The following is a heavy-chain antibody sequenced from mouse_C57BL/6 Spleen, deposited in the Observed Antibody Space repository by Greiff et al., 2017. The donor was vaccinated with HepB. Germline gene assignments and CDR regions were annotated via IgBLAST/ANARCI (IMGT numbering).Heavy chain of an antibody. D-gene: IGHD1-1*01. Sequence: EVMLVESGAELVRPGASVKLSCTASGFNIKDDYMHWVKQRPEQGLEWIGWIDPENGDTEYASKFQGKATITADTSSNTAYLQLSSLTSEDTAVYYCTTDYGSSPFAYWGQGTLVTVSA. V-gene: IGHV14-4*01. CDR3: TTDYGSSPFAY. J-gene: IGHJ3*01. CDR1: GFNIKDDY. CDR2: IDPENGDT.